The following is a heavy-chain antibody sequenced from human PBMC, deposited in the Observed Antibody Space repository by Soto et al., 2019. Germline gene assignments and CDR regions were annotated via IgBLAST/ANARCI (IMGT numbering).Heavy chain of an antibody. D-gene: IGHD3-10*02. Sequence: PGGSLRLSCAASGFTFSSYAMSWVRQAPGKGLEWVSAISGSGGSTYYADSVKGRFTISRDNSKNTLYLQMNSLRAEDTAVYYCAKVVHLFGELLPFDYWGQGTLVTVSS. CDR3: AKVVHLFGELLPFDY. J-gene: IGHJ4*02. CDR1: GFTFSSYA. V-gene: IGHV3-23*01. CDR2: ISGSGGST.